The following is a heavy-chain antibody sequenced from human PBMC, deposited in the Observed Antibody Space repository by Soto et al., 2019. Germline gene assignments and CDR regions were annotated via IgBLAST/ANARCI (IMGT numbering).Heavy chain of an antibody. J-gene: IGHJ4*02. Sequence: GESLKISWKGSGYNFTSYWIAWVRQMPGKGLEWMGIIYLSDSDTRYSPSFQGRVTISADKSISTAYLQWSSLKASDTAMYYCARYSSGWPYSFDYWGQGTLVTVSS. V-gene: IGHV5-51*01. CDR1: GYNFTSYW. D-gene: IGHD6-19*01. CDR3: ARYSSGWPYSFDY. CDR2: IYLSDSDT.